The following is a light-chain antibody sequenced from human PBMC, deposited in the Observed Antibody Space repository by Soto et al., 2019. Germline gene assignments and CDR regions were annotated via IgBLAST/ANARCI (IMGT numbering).Light chain of an antibody. Sequence: EIVLTQSPGTLSLSPGERATLSCRASQSVSSSYLAWYQQKPGQAPRLLIYGASSRTTGIPDRFSGSGSGTDLTLTISRLEPEDFAVYYCQQYSNSPGFTFGPGTKVDIK. CDR1: QSVSSSY. J-gene: IGKJ3*01. CDR2: GAS. CDR3: QQYSNSPGFT. V-gene: IGKV3-20*01.